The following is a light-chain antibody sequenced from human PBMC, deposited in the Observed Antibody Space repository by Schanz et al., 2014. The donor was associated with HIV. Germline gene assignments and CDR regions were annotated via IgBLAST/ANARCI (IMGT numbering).Light chain of an antibody. V-gene: IGKV1-5*03. CDR3: LHYNDFTST. CDR1: QSISSW. CDR2: KAS. Sequence: DIQMTQSPSTLSASVGDRVTLTCRASQSISSWLAWYQKKPETAPKLLIYKASSLESGVPSRFSGSGSGTEFTLTISSLHPDDFATYFCLHYNDFTSTFGQGTKLEIK. J-gene: IGKJ2*01.